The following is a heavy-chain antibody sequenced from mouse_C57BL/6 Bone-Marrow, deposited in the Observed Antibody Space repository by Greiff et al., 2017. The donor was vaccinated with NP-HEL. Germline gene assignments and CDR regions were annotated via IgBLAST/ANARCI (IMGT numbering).Heavy chain of an antibody. CDR2: IHPSDGDT. J-gene: IGHJ4*01. CDR3: AICTTVVATDYAMDY. Sequence: QVQLQQSGAELVKPGASVKVSCKASGYTFTSYWMHWVKQRPGQGLEWIGRIHPSDGDTNYNQKFKGKATLTVDKSSSTAYMQLSSLTSEDSAVYYCAICTTVVATDYAMDYWGQGTSVTVSS. V-gene: IGHV1-74*01. CDR1: GYTFTSYW. D-gene: IGHD1-1*01.